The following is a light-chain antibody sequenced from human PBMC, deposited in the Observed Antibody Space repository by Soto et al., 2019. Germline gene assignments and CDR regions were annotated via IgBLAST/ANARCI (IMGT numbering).Light chain of an antibody. CDR1: QSVSSN. V-gene: IGKV3-15*01. CDR3: QHYSGWTPV. J-gene: IGKJ2*01. Sequence: DIVMTQSPVTPSVSPGQRSTLSCKASQSVSSNVAWYQQKPGQAPRFVIYQTSARATGIPGRFSGSGSGTDFTLTISNLKPEDFALYYCQHYSGWTPVFGQGTKVDNK. CDR2: QTS.